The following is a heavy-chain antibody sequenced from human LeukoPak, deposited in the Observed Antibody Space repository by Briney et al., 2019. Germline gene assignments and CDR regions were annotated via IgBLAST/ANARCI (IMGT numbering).Heavy chain of an antibody. CDR2: IYYSGST. D-gene: IGHD3-22*01. CDR3: ARGNYDIDY. J-gene: IGHJ4*02. Sequence: PGGSLRLSCAASGFTFSSYAMCWIRQPPGKGLEWIGYIYYSGSTNYNPSLKSRVTISVDTSKNQFSLKLSSVTAADTAVYYCARGNYDIDYWGQGTLVTVSS. CDR1: GFTFSSYA. V-gene: IGHV4-59*01.